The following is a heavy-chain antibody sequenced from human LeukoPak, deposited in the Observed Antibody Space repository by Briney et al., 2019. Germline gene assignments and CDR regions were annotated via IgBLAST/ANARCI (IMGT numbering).Heavy chain of an antibody. CDR1: GFTVSSDY. J-gene: IGHJ4*02. CDR3: AKFEGALTHNYCFDY. D-gene: IGHD1-1*01. Sequence: PGGSLRLSCAASGFTVSSDYMSWVRQAPGKGLEWVSGLYGGGHGRVYTDSVRGRFTVSRDNSENTLYLQMNSLRAEDTAIYYCAKFEGALTHNYCFDYWGQGTLVTVSS. V-gene: IGHV3-53*01. CDR2: LYGGGHGR.